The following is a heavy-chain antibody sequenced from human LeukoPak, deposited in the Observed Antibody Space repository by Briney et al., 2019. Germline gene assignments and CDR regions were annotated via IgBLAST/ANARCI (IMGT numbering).Heavy chain of an antibody. D-gene: IGHD2-21*01. V-gene: IGHV3-30*04. Sequence: GGSLRLSCAASGFTFSSYAMHWVRQAPGKGLEWVAVISYDGSNKYYADSVKGRFTISRDNSKNTLYLQMDSLRAEDTAVYYCARVGGGDGGWGQGTLVTVSS. CDR2: ISYDGSNK. CDR3: ARVGGGDGG. CDR1: GFTFSSYA. J-gene: IGHJ4*02.